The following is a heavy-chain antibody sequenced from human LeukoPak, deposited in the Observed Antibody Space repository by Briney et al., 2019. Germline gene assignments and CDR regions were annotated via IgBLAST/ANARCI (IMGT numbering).Heavy chain of an antibody. J-gene: IGHJ6*02. D-gene: IGHD3-10*01. CDR3: ARAHTGDGMDV. Sequence: GASVKVSCKASGYTLTSYDINWVRQATGQGLEWMGWMNPNSGRTGYAQNFQGRITITRNTSISTAYMELSSLRSEDTAVYYCARAHTGDGMDVWGQGTTVTVSS. CDR2: MNPNSGRT. CDR1: GYTLTSYD. V-gene: IGHV1-8*01.